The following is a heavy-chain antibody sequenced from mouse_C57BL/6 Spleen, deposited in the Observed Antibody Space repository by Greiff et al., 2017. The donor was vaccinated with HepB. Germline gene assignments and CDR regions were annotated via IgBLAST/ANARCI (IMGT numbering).Heavy chain of an antibody. V-gene: IGHV1-55*01. CDR1: GYTFTSYW. CDR2: IYPGSGST. CDR3: ARSLMVKAWFAY. Sequence: VQLQQSGAELVKPGASVKMSCKASGYTFTSYWITWVKQRPGQGLEWIGDIYPGSGSTNYNEKFKSKATLTVDTSSSTAYMQLSSLTSEDSAVYYCARSLMVKAWFAYWGQGTLVTVSA. D-gene: IGHD2-2*01. J-gene: IGHJ3*01.